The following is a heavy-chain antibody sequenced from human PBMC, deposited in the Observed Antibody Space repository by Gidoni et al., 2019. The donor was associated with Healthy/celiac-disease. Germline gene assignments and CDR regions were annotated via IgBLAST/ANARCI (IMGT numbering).Heavy chain of an antibody. CDR3: ARDSPNWIKYCSGGSCYLDY. J-gene: IGHJ4*02. CDR1: GFPFSSYS. CDR2: ISSSSSTI. V-gene: IGHV3-48*02. D-gene: IGHD2-15*01. Sequence: EVQLVESGGGLVQPGGSLRLSCAASGFPFSSYSLNWVRQAPGKGLEWGSYISSSSSTIYYADSVKGRFTISRDNAKNSLYLQMNSLRDEDTAVYYCARDSPNWIKYCSGGSCYLDYWGQGTLVTVSS.